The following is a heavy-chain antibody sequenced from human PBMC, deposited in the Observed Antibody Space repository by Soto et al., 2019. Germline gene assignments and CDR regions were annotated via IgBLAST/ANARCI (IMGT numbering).Heavy chain of an antibody. CDR1: GFAFSDSY. J-gene: IGHJ2*01. CDR3: VSANAEPTGHWYFDL. CDR2: IRNKAKTYTT. Sequence: EVQLVESGGGLVQPGGSLRLSCAASGFAFSDSYMDWVRQAPGEGLEWVARIRNKAKTYTTEYAASVKGRFTVSRDDSKTSLYLQMNSLETEDTAVYYCVSANAEPTGHWYFDLWGRGTLVTVSS. D-gene: IGHD3-9*01. V-gene: IGHV3-72*01.